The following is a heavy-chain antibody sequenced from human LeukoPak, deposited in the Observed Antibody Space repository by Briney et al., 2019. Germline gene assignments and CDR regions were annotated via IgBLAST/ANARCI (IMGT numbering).Heavy chain of an antibody. Sequence: ASVTVSCKASGGTFSSYAINWVRQATGQGLEWMGWMNPNSGNTGYAQKFQGRVTMTRNTSINTAYMELSSLRSEDTAVYYCARAHDDYGDYSYYYGMDVWGQGTTVTVSS. CDR1: GGTFSSYA. D-gene: IGHD4-17*01. J-gene: IGHJ6*02. CDR3: ARAHDDYGDYSYYYGMDV. CDR2: MNPNSGNT. V-gene: IGHV1-8*02.